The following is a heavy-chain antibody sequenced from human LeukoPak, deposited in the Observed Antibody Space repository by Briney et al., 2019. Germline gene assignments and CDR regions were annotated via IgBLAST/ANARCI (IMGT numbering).Heavy chain of an antibody. D-gene: IGHD2-2*02. CDR2: ISAYNGNT. J-gene: IGHJ5*02. CDR1: GYTFTSYG. CDR3: ARAWVVPAAIRFDP. V-gene: IGHV1-18*01. Sequence: ASVKVSCKASGYTFTSYGISRVRQAPGQGLEWMGWISAYNGNTNYAHKLQGRVTMTTDTSTSTAYMELRSLRSDDTAVYYCARAWVVPAAIRFDPWGQGTLVTVSS.